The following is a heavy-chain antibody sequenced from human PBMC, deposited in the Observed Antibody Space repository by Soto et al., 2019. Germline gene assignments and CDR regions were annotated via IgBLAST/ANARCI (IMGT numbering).Heavy chain of an antibody. D-gene: IGHD2-15*01. CDR2: ISAYNGNT. CDR3: ARVYCSGGSCYGIAY. V-gene: IGHV1-18*01. J-gene: IGHJ4*02. CDR1: GYTFTSYG. Sequence: GASGKVSCKASGYTFTSYGISWGRQAPGQGLEWMGWISAYNGNTNYAQKLQGRVTMTTDTSTSTAYMELRSLRSDDTAVYYCARVYCSGGSCYGIAYSGQGPLVTVSS.